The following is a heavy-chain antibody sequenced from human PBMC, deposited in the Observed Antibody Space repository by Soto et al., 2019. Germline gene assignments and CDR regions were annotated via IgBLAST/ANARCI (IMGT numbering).Heavy chain of an antibody. D-gene: IGHD3-10*01. CDR1: GGSISSGDYY. CDR3: ARAQGSGFLVS. V-gene: IGHV4-30-4*01. Sequence: QVQLQESGPGLVKPSQTLSLTCTVSGGSISSGDYYWSWIRQPPGKGLEWIGYIYYSGSTYSNPSLKSRVTISVETSKNPFSLKLSSVTAADTAVYYCARAQGSGFLVSWGQGTLVTVSS. J-gene: IGHJ4*02. CDR2: IYYSGST.